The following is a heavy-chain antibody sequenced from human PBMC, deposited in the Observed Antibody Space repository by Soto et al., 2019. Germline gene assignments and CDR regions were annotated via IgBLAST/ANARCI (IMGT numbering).Heavy chain of an antibody. D-gene: IGHD4-17*01. CDR2: IKSKTDGGTT. Sequence: GGSLRLSCAASGFTFSNAWMNWVRQAPGKGLEWVGRIKSKTDGGTTDYAAPVKGRFTISRDDSKNTLYLQMNSLKTEDTAVYYCTTELITVTTVVFDYWGQGTLVTVSS. J-gene: IGHJ4*02. CDR1: GFTFSNAW. CDR3: TTELITVTTVVFDY. V-gene: IGHV3-15*07.